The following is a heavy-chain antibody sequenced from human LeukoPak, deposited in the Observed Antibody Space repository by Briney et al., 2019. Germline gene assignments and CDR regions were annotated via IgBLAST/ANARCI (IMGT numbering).Heavy chain of an antibody. D-gene: IGHD6-19*01. CDR3: AKGRQGIAVAGTHY. CDR2: IRYDGSNK. Sequence: AGGSLGLSCAASGFTFSSYGMHWVRQAPGKGLEWVAFIRYDGSNKYYADSVKGRFTISRDNSKNTLYLQMNSLRAEDTAVYYCAKGRQGIAVAGTHYWGQGTLVTVSS. CDR1: GFTFSSYG. V-gene: IGHV3-30*02. J-gene: IGHJ4*02.